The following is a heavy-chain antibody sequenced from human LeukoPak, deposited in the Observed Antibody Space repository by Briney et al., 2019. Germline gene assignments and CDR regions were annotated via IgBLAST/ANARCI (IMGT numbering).Heavy chain of an antibody. D-gene: IGHD3-22*01. Sequence: SGPTLVNPTQTLTLTCTFSGFSLNTRGVGVGWIRQPPGRALEWLALIYWDDDRRYSPSLKSRLTITKDTSKNQVVLTMTNMDPVDAATYFCAHRKNYYDSSVFDNWGQGTLVTVSS. J-gene: IGHJ4*02. CDR1: GFSLNTRGVG. CDR2: IYWDDDR. CDR3: AHRKNYYDSSVFDN. V-gene: IGHV2-5*02.